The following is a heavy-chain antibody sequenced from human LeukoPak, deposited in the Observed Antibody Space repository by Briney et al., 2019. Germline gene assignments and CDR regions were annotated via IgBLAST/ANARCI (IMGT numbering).Heavy chain of an antibody. J-gene: IGHJ4*02. CDR3: ARDASLRNYFDY. Sequence: GGSLRLSCAASGFTFSSYAMHWVRQAPGKGLEWVAVISYDGSNKYYADSVKGRFTISRDNSKNTLYLQMNSLRAEDTAVYYCARDASLRNYFDYWGQGTLVTVSS. V-gene: IGHV3-30*04. CDR1: GFTFSSYA. CDR2: ISYDGSNK.